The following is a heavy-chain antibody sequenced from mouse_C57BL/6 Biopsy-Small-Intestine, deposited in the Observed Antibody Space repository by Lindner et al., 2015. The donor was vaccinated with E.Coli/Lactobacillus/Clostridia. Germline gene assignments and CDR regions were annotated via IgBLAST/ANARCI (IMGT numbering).Heavy chain of an antibody. Sequence: SVKVSCKASGYIFTSFGINWVRQAPGQGLEWMGWISTYNGDTNYAQNLQGRVTMATDTSTSTVYMELRSLRSDDTAVYYCARSYGDYYFDYWGQGTLVTVSS. D-gene: IGHD2-13*01. CDR3: ARSYGDYYFDY. J-gene: IGHJ2*01. CDR1: GYIFTSFG. CDR2: ISTYNGDT. V-gene: IGHV1-74*01.